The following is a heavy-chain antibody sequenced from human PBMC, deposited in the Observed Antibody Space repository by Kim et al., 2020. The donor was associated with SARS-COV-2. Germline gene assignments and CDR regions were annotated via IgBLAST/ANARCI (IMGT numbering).Heavy chain of an antibody. CDR1: GFSTTHG. V-gene: IGHV3-30*12. CDR2: ISRDGTDK. J-gene: IGHJ4*02. D-gene: IGHD3-10*01. Sequence: GGSLRLSCVMSGFSTTHGIHWVRQAPGKGLEWVSLISRDGTDKYYSNSVKGRFVVSRDNSKNTVDLQMSSLRVDDSAVYYCARGPYNAGTYYNDYWGQGTVVTVSS. CDR3: ARGPYNAGTYYNDY.